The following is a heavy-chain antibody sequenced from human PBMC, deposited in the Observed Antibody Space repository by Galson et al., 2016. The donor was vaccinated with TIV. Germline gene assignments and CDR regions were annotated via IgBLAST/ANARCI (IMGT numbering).Heavy chain of an antibody. CDR3: ARRDSGSKNGFDM. CDR2: IIPMVGMT. J-gene: IGHJ3*02. V-gene: IGHV1-69*02. D-gene: IGHD1-26*01. CDR1: GGTFSSYS. Sequence: SVKVSCKASGGTFSSYSVSWVRQAPGQGLEWMGRIIPMVGMTNYAQKFQGKITITADRSTTTAYLELSSLRSEDTAVYYCARRDSGSKNGFDMWGQGTMVTVSS.